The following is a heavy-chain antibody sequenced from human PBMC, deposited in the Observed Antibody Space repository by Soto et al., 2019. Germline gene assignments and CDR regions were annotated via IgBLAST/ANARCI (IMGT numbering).Heavy chain of an antibody. V-gene: IGHV4-30-2*01. CDR3: ARGIAAAGRAGPRGWFDP. CDR2: IYHSGST. D-gene: IGHD6-13*01. CDR1: GGSISSGGYS. J-gene: IGHJ5*02. Sequence: KASETLSLTCAVSGGSISSGGYSWSWIRQPPGKGLEWIGYIYHSGSTYYNPSLKSRVTISVDRSKNQFSLKLSSVTAADTAVYYCARGIAAAGRAGPRGWFDPWGQGTLVTVSS.